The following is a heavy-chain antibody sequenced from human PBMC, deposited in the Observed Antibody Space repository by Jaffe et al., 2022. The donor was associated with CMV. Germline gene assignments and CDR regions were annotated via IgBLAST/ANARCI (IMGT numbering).Heavy chain of an antibody. Sequence: EVQLVESGGGLVQPGGSLRLSCAASGFNFTPYSMNWVRQAPGKGLEWVAYIGIGSSTIYYADSVKGRFTISRDDARNSLHLQMNSLRDEDTAVYFCARDRAWAFDVWGQGTMVTVSS. J-gene: IGHJ3*01. CDR1: GFNFTPYS. CDR2: IGIGSSTI. D-gene: IGHD3-10*01. CDR3: ARDRAWAFDV. V-gene: IGHV3-48*02.